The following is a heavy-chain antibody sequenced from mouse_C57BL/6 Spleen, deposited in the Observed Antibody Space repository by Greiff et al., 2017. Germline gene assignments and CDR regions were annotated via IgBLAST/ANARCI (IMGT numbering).Heavy chain of an antibody. J-gene: IGHJ1*03. CDR3: ASAPHTCGSSYWYVDV. CDR2: ITYNGSN. Sequence: VQLQQSGPGLVKPSQSLSLTCSVTGYSITSGYYWYWIRRFPGNKLGWMVYITYNGSNNYNPSLKNRNSITRDTSKNQFFLKLNSVTTEDTATNYGASAPHTCGSSYWYVDVWGTGTTVTVSS. V-gene: IGHV3-6*01. D-gene: IGHD1-1*01. CDR1: GYSITSGYY.